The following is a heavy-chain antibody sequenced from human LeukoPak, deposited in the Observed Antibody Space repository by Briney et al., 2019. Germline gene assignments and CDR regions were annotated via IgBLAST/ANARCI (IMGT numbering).Heavy chain of an antibody. J-gene: IGHJ3*02. CDR1: GFTVSSNY. CDR2: IYSGGST. V-gene: IGHV3-53*01. D-gene: IGHD2-21*02. Sequence: GGSLRLSCAASGFTVSSNYMSWVRQAPGKGLEWVSVIYSGGSTYYADSVKGRFTISRDNAKNTLYLQMNSLRAEDTAVYYCARTATDAFDIWGQGTMVTVSS. CDR3: ARTATDAFDI.